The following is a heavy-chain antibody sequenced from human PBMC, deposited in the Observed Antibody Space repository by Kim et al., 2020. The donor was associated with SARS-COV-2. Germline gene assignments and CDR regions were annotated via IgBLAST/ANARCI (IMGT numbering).Heavy chain of an antibody. V-gene: IGHV4-39*07. D-gene: IGHD4-17*01. CDR3: ARTTVVTRWFDY. CDR2: IYYSGST. J-gene: IGHJ4*02. Sequence: SETLSLTCTVSGGSISSSSYYWGWIRQPPGKGLEWIGSIYYSGSTYYNPSLKSRVTISVDTSKNQFSLKLSSVTAADTAVYYCARTTVVTRWFDYWGQGTLVTVSS. CDR1: GGSISSSSYY.